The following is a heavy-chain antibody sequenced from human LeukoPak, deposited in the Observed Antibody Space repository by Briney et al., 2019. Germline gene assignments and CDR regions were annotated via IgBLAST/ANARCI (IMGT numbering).Heavy chain of an antibody. D-gene: IGHD3-10*01. Sequence: PGGSLRLSCAASGFTFSSSWMHWVRQAPGKGLVWVSRIDSDGSRISYADSVKGRFTISRDNAKNSLYLQMNSLRAEDTAVYYCARALYGSGSYYNGYWGQGTLVTVSS. J-gene: IGHJ4*02. CDR2: IDSDGSRI. CDR1: GFTFSSSW. CDR3: ARALYGSGSYYNGY. V-gene: IGHV3-74*01.